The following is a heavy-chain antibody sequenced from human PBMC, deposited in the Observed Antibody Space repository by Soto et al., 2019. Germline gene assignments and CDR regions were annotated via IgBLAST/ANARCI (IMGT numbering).Heavy chain of an antibody. D-gene: IGHD1-26*01. CDR3: ARGGGNSQIYYYYYGMDV. V-gene: IGHV4-30-2*01. Sequence: QLRLQESGSGLVKPSQTLSLTCAVSGGSISSGGYSWSWIRQPPGKGLEWIGYIYHSGSTYYNPSLKSRVTISVDRSKNQFSLKLSSVTAADTAVYYCARGGGNSQIYYYYYGMDVWGQGTTVTVSS. CDR2: IYHSGST. J-gene: IGHJ6*02. CDR1: GGSISSGGYS.